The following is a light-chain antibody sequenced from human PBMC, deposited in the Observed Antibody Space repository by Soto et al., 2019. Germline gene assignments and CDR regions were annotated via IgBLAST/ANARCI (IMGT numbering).Light chain of an antibody. CDR1: QSISSW. CDR2: DAS. V-gene: IGKV1-5*01. Sequence: DIQMTQSPSTLSASVGDRVTITCRASQSISSWFAWYQQKPGKAPKLLIYDASSLESGVPSRFSGSGSGTEFTLTISSLQPDDFATYYCQQYNSYSPVLTFGGGTKVEIK. J-gene: IGKJ4*01. CDR3: QQYNSYSPVLT.